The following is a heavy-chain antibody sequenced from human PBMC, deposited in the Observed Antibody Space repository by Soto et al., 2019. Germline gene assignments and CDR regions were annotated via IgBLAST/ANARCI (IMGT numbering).Heavy chain of an antibody. J-gene: IGHJ5*02. Sequence: SETLSLTCTVSGGSISSYYWSWIRQPPGMGLEWIGYIYYSGSTNYNPSLKSRVTISVDTSKNQFTLKLSSVTAADTAVYYCARAAHYSSPFRWFDPWGQGTLVTVSS. V-gene: IGHV4-59*12. CDR3: ARAAHYSSPFRWFDP. CDR1: GGSISSYY. D-gene: IGHD6-13*01. CDR2: IYYSGST.